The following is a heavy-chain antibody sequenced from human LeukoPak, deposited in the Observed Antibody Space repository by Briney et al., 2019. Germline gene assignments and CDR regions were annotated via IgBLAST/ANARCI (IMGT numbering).Heavy chain of an antibody. D-gene: IGHD6-19*01. CDR1: GGSISSYY. V-gene: IGHV4-59*01. CDR3: ARGPGQWLELYFDY. CDR2: IYYSGST. J-gene: IGHJ4*02. Sequence: PSETLSLTCNVSGGSISSYYWSWIRQPPGKGLEWIGYIYYSGSTNYNPSLKSRVTISVDTSKNQFSLKLSSVTAADTAVYYCARGPGQWLELYFDYWGQGTLVTVSS.